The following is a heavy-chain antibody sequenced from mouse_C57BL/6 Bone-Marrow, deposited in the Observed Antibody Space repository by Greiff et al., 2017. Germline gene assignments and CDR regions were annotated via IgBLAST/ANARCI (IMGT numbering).Heavy chain of an antibody. CDR2: ISDGGSYT. CDR1: GFTFSSYA. V-gene: IGHV5-4*01. CDR3: ARDRVQLRLNYFDY. Sequence: EVKLQESGGGLVKPGGSLKLSYAASGFTFSSYAMSWVRQTPEKRLEWVATISDGGSYTYYPDNVKGRFTISRDNAKNNLYLQMSHLKSEDTAMYYCARDRVQLRLNYFDYWGQGTTLTVSS. D-gene: IGHD3-2*02. J-gene: IGHJ2*01.